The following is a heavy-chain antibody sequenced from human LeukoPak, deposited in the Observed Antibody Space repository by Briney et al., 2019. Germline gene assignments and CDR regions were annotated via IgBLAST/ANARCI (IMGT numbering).Heavy chain of an antibody. Sequence: SVKVSCKVSGGTFSSYPISWVRQAPGQGLEWMGEITPIFGEAQNAEKFQGRVTITADETTSTVYMELTSLRLDDTAMYYCARNSRVASTSGLNYWGQGTLVTVSS. CDR1: GGTFSSYP. CDR3: ARNSRVASTSGLNY. CDR2: ITPIFGEA. J-gene: IGHJ4*02. V-gene: IGHV1-69*01. D-gene: IGHD5-12*01.